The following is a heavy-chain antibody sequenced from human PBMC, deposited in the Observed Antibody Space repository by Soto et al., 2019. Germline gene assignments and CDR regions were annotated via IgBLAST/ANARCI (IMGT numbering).Heavy chain of an antibody. D-gene: IGHD4-17*01. J-gene: IGHJ1*01. V-gene: IGHV4-39*01. CDR1: GGSISSSSYY. CDR3: ARLPRRVTTPRESFQH. Sequence: SETLSLTCTVSGGSISSSSYYWGWIRQPPGKGLEWIGSIYYSGSTYYNPSLKSRVTISVDTSKNQFSLKLSSVTAADTAVYYCARLPRRVTTPRESFQHWGQGTLVTVSS. CDR2: IYYSGST.